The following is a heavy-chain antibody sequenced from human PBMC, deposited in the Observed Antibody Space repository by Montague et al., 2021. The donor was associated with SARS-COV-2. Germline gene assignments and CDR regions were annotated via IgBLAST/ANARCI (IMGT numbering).Heavy chain of an antibody. CDR3: ARATSVRGAVNWFDP. V-gene: IGHV4-59*11. Sequence: SETLSLTCAVSGGSISSHYWSFIRQPPGKGLEWIAYINYSGGTNYNPSLKSRVTISVDTSKNHSSLQLRSVTPADTAVYFCARATSVRGAVNWFDPWGQGTLVTVSS. D-gene: IGHD3-10*01. CDR2: INYSGGT. CDR1: GGSISSHY. J-gene: IGHJ5*02.